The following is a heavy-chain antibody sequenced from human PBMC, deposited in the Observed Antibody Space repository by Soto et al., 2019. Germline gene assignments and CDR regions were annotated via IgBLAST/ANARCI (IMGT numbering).Heavy chain of an antibody. V-gene: IGHV3-74*01. Sequence: EVQLVESGGGLVQPGGSLRLSCAASGFTFSSYWMHWVRQAPGKGLVWVSRINSDGSSTSYADSVKGRFTISRDNAKNTLYLQMNSLRAEDTAVYYCARSGYYYYGMDVWGHGTTVTVSS. CDR1: GFTFSSYW. CDR3: ARSGYYYYGMDV. J-gene: IGHJ6*02. CDR2: INSDGSST.